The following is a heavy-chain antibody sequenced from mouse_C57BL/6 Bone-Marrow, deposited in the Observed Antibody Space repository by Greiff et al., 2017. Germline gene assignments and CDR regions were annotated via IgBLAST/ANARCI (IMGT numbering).Heavy chain of an antibody. Sequence: QVQLQQSGAELVRPGTSVKMSCKASGYTFTNYWIGWAKQRPGHGLEWIGDIYPGGGYTNYNEKFKGKATLTADKSSSTAYMQYSRLTSEDSAIYYCARHYYGSSYGYWGQGTTLTVSS. CDR2: IYPGGGYT. J-gene: IGHJ2*01. V-gene: IGHV1-63*01. D-gene: IGHD1-1*01. CDR3: ARHYYGSSYGY. CDR1: GYTFTNYW.